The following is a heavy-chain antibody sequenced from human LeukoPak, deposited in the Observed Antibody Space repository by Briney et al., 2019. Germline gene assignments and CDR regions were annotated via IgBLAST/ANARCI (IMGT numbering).Heavy chain of an antibody. Sequence: GASVKVCCKASGYTFTSYGISWVRQAPGQGLEWMGWISAYNGNTNYAQKLQGRVTMTTDTSTSTAYMELRSLRSDDTAVYYCARETWEPGARGDFDYWGQGTLVTVSS. CDR1: GYTFTSYG. CDR3: ARETWEPGARGDFDY. CDR2: ISAYNGNT. J-gene: IGHJ4*02. D-gene: IGHD1-1*01. V-gene: IGHV1-18*01.